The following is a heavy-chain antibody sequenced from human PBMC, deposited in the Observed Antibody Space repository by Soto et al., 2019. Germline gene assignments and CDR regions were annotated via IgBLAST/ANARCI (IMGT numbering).Heavy chain of an antibody. J-gene: IGHJ4*02. V-gene: IGHV4-61*01. CDR1: GGSVSSGNYY. Sequence: QVQLQESGPGLVKPSETLSLTCTVSGGSVSSGNYYWSWIRQPPGKGLEWIGNIYYDGSTYYSPSLKSRVTMSADTSKNQFSLKLNSVTAADTAVYYCARDSGGYQPFDSWGQGTLVTVSS. CDR3: ARDSGGYQPFDS. D-gene: IGHD1-26*01. CDR2: IYYDGST.